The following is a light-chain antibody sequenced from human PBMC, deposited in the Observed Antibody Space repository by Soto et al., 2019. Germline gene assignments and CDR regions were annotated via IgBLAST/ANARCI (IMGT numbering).Light chain of an antibody. CDR1: QNVLYSSNNKNY. J-gene: IGKJ1*01. CDR2: WAS. CDR3: QQHCSSPQT. V-gene: IGKV4-1*01. Sequence: DIVMTQSPDTLAVSLGERATINCKSSQNVLYSSNNKNYLAWYQQKPGQPPKLLIYWASTRESGVPDRFSGSGSGTDFTLTISSLQAEDVAAYYCQQHCSSPQTFGQGTKVEIK.